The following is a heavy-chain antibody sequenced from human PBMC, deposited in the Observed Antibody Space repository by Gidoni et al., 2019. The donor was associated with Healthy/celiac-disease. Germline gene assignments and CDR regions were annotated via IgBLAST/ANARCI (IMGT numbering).Heavy chain of an antibody. D-gene: IGHD3-3*01. Sequence: QVQLVESGGGLVTPGGSLRLSCAASGFTFSDSYMSWIRQAPGKGMVWVSYISSSGSTIYYADSVKGRFTISRDNAKNALDLQMNSLRAEDTAVYYCARDFKSGFQHWGQGTLVTVSS. CDR3: ARDFKSGFQH. CDR2: ISSSGSTI. V-gene: IGHV3-11*01. CDR1: GFTFSDSY. J-gene: IGHJ1*01.